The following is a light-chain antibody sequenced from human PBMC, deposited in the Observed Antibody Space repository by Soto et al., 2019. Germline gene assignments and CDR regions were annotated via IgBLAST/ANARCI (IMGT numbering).Light chain of an antibody. J-gene: IGKJ3*01. CDR3: QQHGSSPFT. V-gene: IGKV3-20*01. CDR2: GAS. Sequence: EIVLTQSPGTLSLSPGERATLSCRASQSVSANYLAWYQQKPGQAPRLLIYGASSRATGIPDRFSGSGSGTDFTLTISRLKPEDFAVYFCQQHGSSPFTFGPETKVDI. CDR1: QSVSANY.